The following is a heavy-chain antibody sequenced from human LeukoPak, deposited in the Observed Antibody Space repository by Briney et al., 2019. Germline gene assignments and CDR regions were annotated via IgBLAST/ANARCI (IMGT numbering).Heavy chain of an antibody. CDR3: AREGVGAFDI. J-gene: IGHJ3*02. Sequence: PSETLSLTCTVSGGSISSGGYYWSWIRQHPGKGLEWIGYIYYSGSTYYNPSLKSRVTIPVDTSKNQFSLKLSSVTAADTAVYYCAREGVGAFDIWGQGTMVTVSS. D-gene: IGHD2-15*01. CDR1: GGSISSGGYY. V-gene: IGHV4-31*03. CDR2: IYYSGST.